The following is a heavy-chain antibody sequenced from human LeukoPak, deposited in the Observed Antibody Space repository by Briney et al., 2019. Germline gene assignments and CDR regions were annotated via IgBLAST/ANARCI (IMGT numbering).Heavy chain of an antibody. CDR1: GGTFSSYA. CDR2: IIPIFGTA. CDR3: ARNPYDILTGYGYYFDY. V-gene: IGHV1-69*05. D-gene: IGHD3-9*01. Sequence: SVKVSCKASGGTFSSYAISLVRQAPGQGLEWMGRIIPIFGTANYAQKFQGRVTITTDESTSTAYMELSSLRSEDTAVYYCARNPYDILTGYGYYFDYWGQGTLLTVSS. J-gene: IGHJ4*02.